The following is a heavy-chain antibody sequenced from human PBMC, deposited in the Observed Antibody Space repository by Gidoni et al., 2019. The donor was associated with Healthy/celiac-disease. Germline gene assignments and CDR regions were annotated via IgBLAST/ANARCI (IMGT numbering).Heavy chain of an antibody. V-gene: IGHV1-2*02. CDR1: GYTFTGYY. CDR3: ARNKKNYGGKTIDY. CDR2: INPNSGGT. D-gene: IGHD4-17*01. J-gene: IGHJ4*02. Sequence: HVQLVQSGAEVKKPGSSVKVSCKASGYTFTGYYTPWVRQAPGQGLEWMGWINPNSGGTNYAQKFQGRVTMTRDTSISTAYMELSRLRLDDTAVYYCARNKKNYGGKTIDYWGQGTLVTVSS.